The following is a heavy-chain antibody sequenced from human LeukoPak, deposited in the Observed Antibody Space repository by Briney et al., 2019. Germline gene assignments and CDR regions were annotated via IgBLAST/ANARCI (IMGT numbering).Heavy chain of an antibody. Sequence: GGSLRLSCAASGFTFTNHAMSWVRQAPGKGLEWVSAISGSGDATKYADSVKGQFTVSRDNFKNTVSLQMINLRAEDTAVYFCAKSDCGSDGCKLLNYWGQGILVTVSS. J-gene: IGHJ4*02. CDR3: AKSDCGSDGCKLLNY. V-gene: IGHV3-23*01. CDR1: GFTFTNHA. CDR2: ISGSGDAT. D-gene: IGHD2-21*01.